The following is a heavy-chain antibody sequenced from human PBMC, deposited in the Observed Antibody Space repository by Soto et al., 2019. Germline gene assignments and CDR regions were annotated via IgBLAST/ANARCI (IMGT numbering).Heavy chain of an antibody. CDR3: ARAIGSSGYYLRPGGGYFQH. D-gene: IGHD3-22*01. CDR2: IYYSGST. V-gene: IGHV4-31*01. Sequence: QVQLQESGPGLVKPSQTLSLTCTVSGGSISSGGYYWSWIRQHPGKGLEWIGYIYYSGSTYYNPSLKSLVTISVDTSKNQFSLKLSSVTAADTAVYYCARAIGSSGYYLRPGGGYFQHWGQGTLVTVSS. J-gene: IGHJ1*01. CDR1: GGSISSGGYY.